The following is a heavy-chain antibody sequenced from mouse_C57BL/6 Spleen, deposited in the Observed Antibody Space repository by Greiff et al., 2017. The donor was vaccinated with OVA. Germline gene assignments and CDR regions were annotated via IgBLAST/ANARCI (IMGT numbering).Heavy chain of an antibody. J-gene: IGHJ1*03. Sequence: QVQLQQSGAELVRPGTSVKVSCKASGYAFTNYLIEWVKQRPGQGLEWIGVINPGSGGTNYNEKFKGKATLTADKSSSTAYMQLSSLTSEDSAVYFCARTAMSYWYFDVWGTGTTVTVSS. CDR2: INPGSGGT. V-gene: IGHV1-54*01. CDR1: GYAFTNYL. CDR3: ARTAMSYWYFDV. D-gene: IGHD1-2*01.